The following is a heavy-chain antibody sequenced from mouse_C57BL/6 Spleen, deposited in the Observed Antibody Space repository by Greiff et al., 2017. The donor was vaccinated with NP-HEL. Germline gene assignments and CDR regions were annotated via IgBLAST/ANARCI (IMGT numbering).Heavy chain of an antibody. Sequence: EVMLVESGGGLVKPGGSLKLSCAASGFTFSSYAMSWVRQTPEKRLEWVATISDGGSYTYYPDNVKGRFTISRDNAKNNLYLQMSHLKSEDTAMYYCARDLGGNWYFDVWGTGTTVTVSS. D-gene: IGHD1-1*01. CDR2: ISDGGSYT. V-gene: IGHV5-4*01. CDR1: GFTFSSYA. CDR3: ARDLGGNWYFDV. J-gene: IGHJ1*03.